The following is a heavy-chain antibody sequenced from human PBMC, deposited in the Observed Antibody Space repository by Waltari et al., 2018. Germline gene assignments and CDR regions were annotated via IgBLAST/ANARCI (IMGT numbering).Heavy chain of an antibody. Sequence: QVQLVQSGGEVKKPGASVKVSCKSSGYPFISYGDSWVRQAPGQGLGWMAWISSYTGDTKYSPKLLGRVTGTTDTSMSTAYMELRSLRSDDTAVYYCARDESSLLAPWGQGTLVTVSS. V-gene: IGHV1-18*01. CDR2: ISSYTGDT. D-gene: IGHD6-6*01. CDR1: GYPFISYG. CDR3: ARDESSLLAP. J-gene: IGHJ5*02.